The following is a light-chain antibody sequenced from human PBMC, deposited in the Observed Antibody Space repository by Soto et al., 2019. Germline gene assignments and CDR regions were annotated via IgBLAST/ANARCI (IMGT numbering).Light chain of an antibody. CDR3: MQALQTPT. CDR1: QSLLHSNGYNS. Sequence: DIVMTQSPLSLPVTPGEPASISCRSSQSLLHSNGYNSLDWYLQKPGQSPQLLIYLGSNRASGVTDRFSGSGSGTDFTLKISRVEAEDVGVYYCMQALQTPTFGGGTKVEIK. J-gene: IGKJ4*01. V-gene: IGKV2-28*01. CDR2: LGS.